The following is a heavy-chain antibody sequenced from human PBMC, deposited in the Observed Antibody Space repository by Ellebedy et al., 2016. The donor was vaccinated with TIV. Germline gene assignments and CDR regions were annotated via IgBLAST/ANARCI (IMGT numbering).Heavy chain of an antibody. Sequence: AASVKVSCKASGYVFTAYYIHWVRQAPGQGLEWMGWINPNTNDTVCAQKFQGRVTMTRDTSMRTAYMEVSRLRSDDTAVYYCARGAHILATVPPRWFDPWGQGTLVTVSS. CDR2: INPNTNDT. V-gene: IGHV1-2*02. CDR1: GYVFTAYY. J-gene: IGHJ5*02. D-gene: IGHD5-12*01. CDR3: ARGAHILATVPPRWFDP.